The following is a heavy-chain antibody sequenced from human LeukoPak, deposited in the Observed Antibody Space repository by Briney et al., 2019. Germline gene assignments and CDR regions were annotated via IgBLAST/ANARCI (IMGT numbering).Heavy chain of an antibody. Sequence: SETLSLTCAVYGGSFSGYYWSWIRQPPGKGLEWIGEINHSGSTNYNPSLKSRVTVSVDTSKNQFSLKLSSVTAADTAVYYCARFSGDCSSTSCYGRHLYYYYYGMDVWAKGPRSPSP. J-gene: IGHJ6*02. CDR3: ARFSGDCSSTSCYGRHLYYYYYGMDV. CDR2: INHSGST. V-gene: IGHV4-34*01. CDR1: GGSFSGYY. D-gene: IGHD2-2*01.